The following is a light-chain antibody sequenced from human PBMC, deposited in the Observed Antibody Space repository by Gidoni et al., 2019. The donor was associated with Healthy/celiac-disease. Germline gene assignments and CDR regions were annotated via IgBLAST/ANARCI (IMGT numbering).Light chain of an antibody. Sequence: SYVLPQPPSVSVAPGPTARITCGENNIGSKSVHWYQQQPGQAPELVVYDDRDRPSGIPERFSGSNPGNTATLTISRVEAGDEADYYCQVWVIPEVFGGGTKLTVL. CDR1: NIGSKS. CDR2: DDR. CDR3: QVWVIPEV. J-gene: IGLJ2*01. V-gene: IGLV3-21*02.